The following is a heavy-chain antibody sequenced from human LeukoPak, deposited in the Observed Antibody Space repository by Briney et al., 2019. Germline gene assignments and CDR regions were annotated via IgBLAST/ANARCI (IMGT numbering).Heavy chain of an antibody. CDR2: IYHSGST. CDR3: ARRITLDGMDV. J-gene: IGHJ6*02. D-gene: IGHD1-14*01. CDR1: GGSISSGGYS. V-gene: IGHV4-30-2*01. Sequence: KASETLSLTCAVSGGSISSGGYSWSWIRQPPGKGLEWIGYIYHSGSTYYNPSLKSRVTISVDRSKSQFSLKLSSVTAADTAVYYCARRITLDGMDVWGQGTTVTVSS.